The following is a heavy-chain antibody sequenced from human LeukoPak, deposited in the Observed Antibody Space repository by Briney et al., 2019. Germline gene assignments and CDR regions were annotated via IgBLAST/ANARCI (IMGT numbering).Heavy chain of an antibody. CDR2: IYYSGNT. V-gene: IGHV4-59*08. J-gene: IGHJ4*02. Sequence: PSETLSLTCTVSGGSISSYYWSWIRQPPGKGLEWIGYIYYSGNTDSNPSLKSRDTISVDTSKNQFSLKLSSVTAADTAVYYCARTYCSGGSCHFDYWGQGTLVTVSS. CDR1: GGSISSYY. D-gene: IGHD2-15*01. CDR3: ARTYCSGGSCHFDY.